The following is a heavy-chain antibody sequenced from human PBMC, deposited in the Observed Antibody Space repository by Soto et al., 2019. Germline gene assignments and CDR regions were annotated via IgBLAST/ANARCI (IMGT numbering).Heavy chain of an antibody. V-gene: IGHV1-69*02. J-gene: IGHJ6*03. Sequence: QVQLVQSGAEVKKPGSSVKVSCKASGGTFSSYTISWVRQAPGQGLEWMGRIIPILGIANYAQKCQGRVTITADKSTSTAYMERSSLRSEDTAVYYCASGTAARPLSNYYYYYMDVWGKGTTVTVSS. D-gene: IGHD6-6*01. CDR3: ASGTAARPLSNYYYYYMDV. CDR1: GGTFSSYT. CDR2: IIPILGIA.